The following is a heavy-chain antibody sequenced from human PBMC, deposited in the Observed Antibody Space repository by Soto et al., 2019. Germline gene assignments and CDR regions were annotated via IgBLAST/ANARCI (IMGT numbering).Heavy chain of an antibody. D-gene: IGHD3-22*01. V-gene: IGHV4-30-4*01. Sequence: QVQLQESGPGLVKPSQTLSLTCTVSGGSISSGDYYWSWIRQPPGKGLEWIGYIYYSGSTYYNPSRKSRVTISVDTSKNQFSLKLSSVTAADTAVYYCARDFPPSDYDSSGYYPVGFDPWGQGTLVTVSS. CDR1: GGSISSGDYY. J-gene: IGHJ5*02. CDR3: ARDFPPSDYDSSGYYPVGFDP. CDR2: IYYSGST.